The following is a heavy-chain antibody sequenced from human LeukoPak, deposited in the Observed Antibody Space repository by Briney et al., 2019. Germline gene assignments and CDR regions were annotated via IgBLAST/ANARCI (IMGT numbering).Heavy chain of an antibody. CDR2: IHYSGST. Sequence: SETLSLTCTVSGGSISSSNYYWGWIRQPPGKGLVYIGSIHYSGSTYYNPSLKSRVTISVDTSESQFSLKLNSVTAADTAVYYCARGSPYHNWGQGSLVTVTS. V-gene: IGHV4-39*01. CDR1: GGSISSSNYY. J-gene: IGHJ4*02. CDR3: ARGSPYHN. D-gene: IGHD2-15*01.